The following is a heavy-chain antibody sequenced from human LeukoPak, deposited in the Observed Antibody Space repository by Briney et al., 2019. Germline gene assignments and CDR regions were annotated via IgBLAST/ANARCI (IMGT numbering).Heavy chain of an antibody. V-gene: IGHV4-34*01. CDR1: GGSFGGYY. J-gene: IGHJ4*02. CDR3: ARHPFSSPFDH. D-gene: IGHD2/OR15-2a*01. Sequence: PSETLSLTCAVYGGSFGGYYWSWIRQPPGKGLEWIGEINHSGSTNYNPSLKSRVTISVDTSKNQFSLKLTSVTAADTAVYYCARHPFSSPFDHWGQGTLVAVSS. CDR2: INHSGST.